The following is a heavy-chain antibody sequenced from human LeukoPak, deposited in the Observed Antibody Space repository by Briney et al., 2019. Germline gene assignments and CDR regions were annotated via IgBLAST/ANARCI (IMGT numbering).Heavy chain of an antibody. D-gene: IGHD6-13*01. J-gene: IGHJ6*02. CDR2: ISGSGGST. CDR3: AKSDAAGLNNYYYGMDV. V-gene: IGHV3-23*01. CDR1: GFTFSSYA. Sequence: GGSLRLSCAASGFTFSSYAMSWVRQAPGKGLEWVSAISGSGGSTYYADSVKGRFTISRDNSKNTLYLQMNSLRAEDTAVYYCAKSDAAGLNNYYYGMDVWGQGTTVTVSS.